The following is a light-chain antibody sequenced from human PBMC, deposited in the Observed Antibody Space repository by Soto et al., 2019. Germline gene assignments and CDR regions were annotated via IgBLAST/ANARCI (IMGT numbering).Light chain of an antibody. CDR2: GAS. J-gene: IGKJ1*01. CDR3: QQYKNWPWT. Sequence: ETVMTQSPASLSVSPGARVTLSCRASQSVSRYLAWYQHKPGQAPRLLIHGASTWATGVPVRFSGSGSGTEFTLTISSLQSEDFAVYYCQQYKNWPWTFGQGTKVEIK. V-gene: IGKV3-15*01. CDR1: QSVSRY.